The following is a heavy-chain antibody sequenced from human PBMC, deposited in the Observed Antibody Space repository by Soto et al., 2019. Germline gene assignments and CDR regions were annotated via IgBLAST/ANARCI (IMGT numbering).Heavy chain of an antibody. D-gene: IGHD4-4*01. V-gene: IGHV1-3*01. J-gene: IGHJ4*02. Sequence: QVQLVQSGAEVKKPGASVKVSCKASGYTFTSYAMHWVRQAPGQRLEWMGWINAGNGNTKYSQKFQGRVTITRDTSASTAYMELSSLRSEDTAVYYCAGDAMTTEFDYWGQGTLVSVSS. CDR1: GYTFTSYA. CDR2: INAGNGNT. CDR3: AGDAMTTEFDY.